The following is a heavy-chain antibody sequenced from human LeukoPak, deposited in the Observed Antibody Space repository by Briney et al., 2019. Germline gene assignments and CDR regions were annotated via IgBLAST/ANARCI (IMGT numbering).Heavy chain of an antibody. CDR2: ISSSSSTI. D-gene: IGHD2-2*01. J-gene: IGHJ6*03. Sequence: GGSLRLSCAASGFTFSSYSMNWVRQARGKWLEWVSYISSSSSTIYYADSVKGRFTISRDNAKNSLYLQMNSLRAEDTAVYYCARLPVVPAAIIYYYYYYMDVWGKGTTVTVSS. CDR3: ARLPVVPAAIIYYYYYYMDV. CDR1: GFTFSSYS. V-gene: IGHV3-48*01.